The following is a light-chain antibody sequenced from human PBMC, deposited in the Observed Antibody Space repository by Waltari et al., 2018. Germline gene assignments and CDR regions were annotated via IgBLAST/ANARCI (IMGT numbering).Light chain of an antibody. CDR2: KAS. CDR1: QSISSW. CDR3: QQYNSYVA. J-gene: IGKJ1*01. V-gene: IGKV1-5*03. Sequence: DIQMTQSPSTLSASVGDRVTITCRASQSISSWLAWYQQKPGKAPKLLIYKASSLESGVPSRFSGSGSGTEFTRTISSLQPDDFATYYCQQYNSYVAFGQGTKVEIK.